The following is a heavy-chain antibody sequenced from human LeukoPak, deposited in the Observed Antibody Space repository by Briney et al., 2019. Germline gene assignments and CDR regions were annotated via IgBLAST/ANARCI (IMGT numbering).Heavy chain of an antibody. D-gene: IGHD2-2*02. CDR1: GFTFSTYA. Sequence: GGSLRLSCAASGFTFSTYAMNWVRQAPGKGLEWVSTISASGGSTYYADSVRGRFTISRDNSKNTLYLQMNSLRAEDTAVYYCARGYCSSTSCYTDYWGQGTLVTVSS. J-gene: IGHJ4*02. CDR2: ISASGGST. V-gene: IGHV3-23*01. CDR3: ARGYCSSTSCYTDY.